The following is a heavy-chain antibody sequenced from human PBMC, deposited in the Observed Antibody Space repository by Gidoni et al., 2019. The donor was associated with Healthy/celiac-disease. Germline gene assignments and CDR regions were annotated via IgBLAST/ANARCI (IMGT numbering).Heavy chain of an antibody. CDR1: GYTFTGYY. Sequence: QVQLVQSGAEVTKPGASVKVSCKASGYTFTGYYMHWVRQAPGQGLEWMGWINPNSGGTNYAQKFQGRVTMTRDTSISTAYMELSRLRSDDTAVYYCARDVDCSGGSCYPGGIDYWGQGTLVTVAS. V-gene: IGHV1-2*02. J-gene: IGHJ4*02. D-gene: IGHD2-15*01. CDR2: INPNSGGT. CDR3: ARDVDCSGGSCYPGGIDY.